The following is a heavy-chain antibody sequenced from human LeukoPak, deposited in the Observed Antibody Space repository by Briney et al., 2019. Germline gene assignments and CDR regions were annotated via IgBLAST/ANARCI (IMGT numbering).Heavy chain of an antibody. Sequence: PGGSLRLSCAASGFTFDDYGMSWVRQAPEKGLEWVSGISWNGGSTAYADSVMGRFTISRDNAKNSLYLQMNSLRAEDTALYYCVRDPDKYYYDSSGHPDMDVWGKGTTVTVSS. J-gene: IGHJ6*03. V-gene: IGHV3-20*04. CDR2: ISWNGGST. CDR1: GFTFDDYG. D-gene: IGHD3-22*01. CDR3: VRDPDKYYYDSSGHPDMDV.